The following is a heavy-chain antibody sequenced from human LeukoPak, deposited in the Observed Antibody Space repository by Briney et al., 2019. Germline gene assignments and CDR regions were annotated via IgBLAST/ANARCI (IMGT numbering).Heavy chain of an antibody. V-gene: IGHV3-49*04. CDR1: GLTFADYN. D-gene: IGHD3-10*01. CDR3: SRSQQYPYGPEFDS. J-gene: IGHJ4*02. CDR2: IRSKTHDGTT. Sequence: PGGSLRLSCTASGLTFADYNMNWVRQAPGEGLEWVGYIRSKTHDGTTDYVASVKGRFTISREDSKSIAYLARTNLKSEEIAVYYRSRSQQYPYGPEFDSWGQGTLVTVSS.